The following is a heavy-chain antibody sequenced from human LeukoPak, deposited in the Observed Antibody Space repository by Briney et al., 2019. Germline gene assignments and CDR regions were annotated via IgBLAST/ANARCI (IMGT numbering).Heavy chain of an antibody. V-gene: IGHV3-30*18. CDR3: AKDQSDGDYSHWYFDL. CDR1: GXXXSXXX. D-gene: IGHD4-17*01. CDR2: XXYDGSNK. J-gene: IGHJ2*01. Sequence: GRSLRLSCVGSGXXXSXXXXXXVXXXPXKXXXXVXXXXYDGSNKYYADSVKGRFTISRDNSKNTLYLQMNSLRGEDTAVYYCAKDQSDGDYSHWYFDLWGRGTLVTVSS.